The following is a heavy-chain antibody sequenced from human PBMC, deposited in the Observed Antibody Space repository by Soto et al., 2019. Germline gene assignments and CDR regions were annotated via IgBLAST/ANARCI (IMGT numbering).Heavy chain of an antibody. CDR2: IYYSGST. CDR3: ARTYGDCFDY. Sequence: SETLSLTCTVSGGSIRSYYWSWIRQPPGKGLEWIGNIYYSGSTNYNPSLKSRVTISVDTPKNQFSLKLSSVTAADTAVYYCARTYGDCFDYWGQGTLVTVSS. CDR1: GGSIRSYY. J-gene: IGHJ4*02. D-gene: IGHD4-17*01. V-gene: IGHV4-59*01.